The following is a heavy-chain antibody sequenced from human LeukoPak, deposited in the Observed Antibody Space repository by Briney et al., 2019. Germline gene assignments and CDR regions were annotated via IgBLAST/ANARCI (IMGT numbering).Heavy chain of an antibody. CDR1: GGSISSYY. J-gene: IGHJ4*02. CDR3: ARALYYYGSGSYYKQVYFDY. V-gene: IGHV4-4*07. D-gene: IGHD3-10*01. CDR2: IYTSGST. Sequence: SETLSLTCTVSGGSISSYYWSWIRQPAGKGLEWIGRIYTSGSTNYSPSLKSRVTISVDTSKSQFSLKLSSVTAADTAVYYCARALYYYGSGSYYKQVYFDYWGQGTLVTVSS.